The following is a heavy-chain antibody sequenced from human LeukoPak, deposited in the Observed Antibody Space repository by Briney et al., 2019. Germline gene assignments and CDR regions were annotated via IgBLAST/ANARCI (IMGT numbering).Heavy chain of an antibody. V-gene: IGHV4-31*03. CDR3: ARESPSYYFDY. Sequence: SETLSLTCTVSGGSISSGGYYWSWIRQHPGKGLEWIGYIYYSGSTYYNPSLKSRVTISVDTSKNQFPLKLSSVTAADTAVYYCARESPSYYFDYWGQGILVTVSS. CDR1: GGSISSGGYY. J-gene: IGHJ4*02. CDR2: IYYSGST.